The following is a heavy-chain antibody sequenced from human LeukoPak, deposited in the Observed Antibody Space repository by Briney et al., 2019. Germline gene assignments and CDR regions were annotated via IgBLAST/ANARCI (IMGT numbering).Heavy chain of an antibody. D-gene: IGHD2-21*01. Sequence: PSETLSLTCTVSGGSISSYYWSWIRRPPGKGLEWIGYIYYSGITNYNPSLNSRFTISGDTSKNQCSLKLSSVTAADTAVYYCASLCGGDCYRAQDAFDIWGQGTMVTVSS. CDR2: IYYSGIT. J-gene: IGHJ3*02. CDR3: ASLCGGDCYRAQDAFDI. V-gene: IGHV4-59*01. CDR1: GGSISSYY.